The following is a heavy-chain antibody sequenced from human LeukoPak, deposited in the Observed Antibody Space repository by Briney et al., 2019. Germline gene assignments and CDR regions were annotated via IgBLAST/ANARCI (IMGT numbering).Heavy chain of an antibody. J-gene: IGHJ6*03. CDR3: AKRRRVAAAGILGYTDYYMDV. V-gene: IGHV3-23*01. Sequence: GGSLRLSCAASGFTFSSYGMSWVRQAPGKRLEWVSAISGSGGSTYYADSVKGRFTISRDNSKNTLYLQMNSLRAEDTAVYYCAKRRRVAAAGILGYTDYYMDVWGKGTTVTISS. CDR2: ISGSGGST. CDR1: GFTFSSYG. D-gene: IGHD6-13*01.